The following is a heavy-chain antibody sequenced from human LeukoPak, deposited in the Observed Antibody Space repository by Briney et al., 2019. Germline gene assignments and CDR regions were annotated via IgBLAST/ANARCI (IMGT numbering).Heavy chain of an antibody. CDR1: GYSIRSDYS. D-gene: IGHD1-7*01. CDR3: AGPGSYNWNYAAFDI. V-gene: IGHV4-38-2*02. Sequence: SETLSLTCTVSGYSIRSDYSWGWVRQPPGKGLEWIGIIYHSGNTYYNPSLKSRITMSVDTSKNQFSLKLSSVTAADTAVYYCAGPGSYNWNYAAFDIWGQGTMVTVSS. CDR2: IYHSGNT. J-gene: IGHJ3*02.